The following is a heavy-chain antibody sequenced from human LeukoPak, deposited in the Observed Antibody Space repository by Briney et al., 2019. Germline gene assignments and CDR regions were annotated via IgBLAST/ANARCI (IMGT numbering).Heavy chain of an antibody. CDR3: ARDAPIGYGSGSYYDY. D-gene: IGHD3-10*01. CDR1: GDSVSSNSAA. Sequence: SQTLSLTCAISGDSVSSNSAAWNWIRQSPSRALEWLGRTYYRSKWYNDYAVSVKSRITINPDTSKNQFSLQLNSVTPEDTAVYYCARDAPIGYGSGSYYDYWGQGTLVTVSS. V-gene: IGHV6-1*01. CDR2: TYYRSKWYN. J-gene: IGHJ4*02.